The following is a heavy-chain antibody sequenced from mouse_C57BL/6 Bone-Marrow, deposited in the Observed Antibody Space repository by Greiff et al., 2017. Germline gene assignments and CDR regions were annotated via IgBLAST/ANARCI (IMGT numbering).Heavy chain of an antibody. D-gene: IGHD1-1*01. CDR3: ARAPQYYGSTYFDY. CDR2: INPGRGGT. J-gene: IGHJ2*01. Sequence: VQLQESGAELVRPGTSVKVSCKASGYAFTNYLIEWVKQRPGQGLEWIGVINPGRGGTNYNEKFKGKATLTADKSSSTAYMQLSSLTSEDSAVYCCARAPQYYGSTYFDYWGQGTTLTVAS. CDR1: GYAFTNYL. V-gene: IGHV1-54*01.